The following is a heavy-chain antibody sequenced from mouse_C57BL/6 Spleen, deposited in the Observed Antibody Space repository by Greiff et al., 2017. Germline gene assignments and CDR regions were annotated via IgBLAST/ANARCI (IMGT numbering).Heavy chain of an antibody. J-gene: IGHJ4*01. CDR2: INHKNGGT. CDR3: ARWKIKFTFDDPMDY. D-gene: IGHD1-3*01. CDR1: GYTFTDYY. Sequence: EVQLQQSGPELVKPGASVKISCKASGYTFTDYYMNGGKQSHGKSLEWIGDINHKNGGTSSNQKLKGKATLTVDKSSRTAYMELRSLTSEDSAVYYCARWKIKFTFDDPMDYWGQGTSVTVSS. V-gene: IGHV1-26*01.